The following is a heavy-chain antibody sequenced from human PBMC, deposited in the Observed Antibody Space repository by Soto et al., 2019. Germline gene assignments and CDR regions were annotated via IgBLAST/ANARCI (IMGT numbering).Heavy chain of an antibody. CDR3: ARGILVPMIVVVITPHYGMDV. CDR1: GGTFSSYA. Sequence: ASVKVSCKASGGTFSSYAISWVRQAPGQGLEWMGGIIPIFGTANYAQKFQGRVTITADESTSTAYMELSSLRSEDTAVYYCARGILVPMIVVVITPHYGMDVWGQGTTVTVSS. CDR2: IIPIFGTA. J-gene: IGHJ6*02. V-gene: IGHV1-69*13. D-gene: IGHD3-22*01.